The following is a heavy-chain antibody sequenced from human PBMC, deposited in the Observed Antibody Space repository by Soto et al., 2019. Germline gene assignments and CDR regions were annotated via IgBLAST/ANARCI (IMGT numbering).Heavy chain of an antibody. V-gene: IGHV4-30-4*01. CDR3: ARDKYGNWAIDY. CDR1: GGSISSGDYY. CDR2: IYYTGST. Sequence: LSLTCTVSGGSISSGDYYWSWIRQPPGKGLEWIGYIYYTGSTYYNPSLQSRVTISVDTSKNQLSLKLSSVTAADTAVYYCARDKYGNWAIDYWGQGTLVTVSS. J-gene: IGHJ4*02. D-gene: IGHD7-27*01.